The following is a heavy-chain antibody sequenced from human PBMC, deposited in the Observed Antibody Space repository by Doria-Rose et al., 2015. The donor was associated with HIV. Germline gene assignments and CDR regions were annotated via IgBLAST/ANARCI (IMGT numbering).Heavy chain of an antibody. D-gene: IGHD3-10*01. J-gene: IGHJ6*03. CDR3: ARFRPSRGIYYSLDV. Sequence: QVQLQESGPGLVKPAETLSLTCTVSGGSISSYYWNWIRQPPGKGLEWIGDIYSSGSPHYNPPLKSRATISIDTSKNQFSLKLSSVTAADTAVYYCARFRPSRGIYYSLDVWGKGTTVTVSS. CDR2: IYSSGSP. V-gene: IGHV4-4*09. CDR1: GGSISSYY.